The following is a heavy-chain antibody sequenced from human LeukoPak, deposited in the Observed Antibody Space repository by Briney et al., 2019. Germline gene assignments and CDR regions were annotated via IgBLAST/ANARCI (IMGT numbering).Heavy chain of an antibody. CDR1: NGSLSSHY. D-gene: IGHD4-17*01. J-gene: IGHJ4*02. Sequence: KSSETLSLTCSVSNGSLSSHYWSWIRQPPGKGLEWIGYIYYIGNPDYNPSLKSRVTISVDTFKNQFSLKLSSVTAADTAVYYCARVTTRRFDYWGQGTLVTVSS. V-gene: IGHV4-59*11. CDR3: ARVTTRRFDY. CDR2: IYYIGNP.